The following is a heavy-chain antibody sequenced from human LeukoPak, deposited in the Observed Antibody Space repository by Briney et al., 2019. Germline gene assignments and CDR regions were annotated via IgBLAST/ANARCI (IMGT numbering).Heavy chain of an antibody. D-gene: IGHD1-26*01. J-gene: IGHJ5*02. CDR2: INGSGGST. Sequence: GGSRRRCWAASGFTVSSYAMSWVRQAPGKGLEWVSDINGSGGSTYYADSVKGRFTISRDNSKNTLYLQMNSLRADDTAVYYCAKKYSTGLDPWGQGTLVTVSS. V-gene: IGHV3-23*01. CDR1: GFTVSSYA. CDR3: AKKYSTGLDP.